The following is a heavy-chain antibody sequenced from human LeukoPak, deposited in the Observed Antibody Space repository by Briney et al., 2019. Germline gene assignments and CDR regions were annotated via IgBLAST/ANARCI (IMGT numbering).Heavy chain of an antibody. CDR1: GFTFSSYG. V-gene: IGHV3-30*03. CDR3: ASDSSSYRGYYFDY. CDR2: ISYDGSNK. D-gene: IGHD6-6*01. Sequence: GGSLRLSCAASGFTFSSYGMHWVRQAPGKGLEGGAVISYDGSNKYYADSVKGRFTISRDNSKNTLYLQMNSLRAEDTAVYYCASDSSSYRGYYFDYWGQGTLVTVSS. J-gene: IGHJ4*02.